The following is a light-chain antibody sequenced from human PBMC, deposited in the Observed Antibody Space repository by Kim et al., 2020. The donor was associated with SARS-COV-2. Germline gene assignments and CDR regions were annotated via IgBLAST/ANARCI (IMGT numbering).Light chain of an antibody. CDR2: DAS. J-gene: IGKJ4*01. CDR1: QSVSSY. Sequence: EIVLTQSPATLSLSPGERATFSCRASQSVSSYLAWYQQKPGQAPRLLIYDASNRATGIPARFSGSGSGTDFTLTISSLEPEDFAVYYCQQRSNWPPFTFGGGTKVDIK. V-gene: IGKV3-11*01. CDR3: QQRSNWPPFT.